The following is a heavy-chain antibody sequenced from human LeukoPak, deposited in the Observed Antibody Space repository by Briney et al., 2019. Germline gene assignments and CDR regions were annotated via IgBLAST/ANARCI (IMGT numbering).Heavy chain of an antibody. CDR3: ARDPPNYYDSSGAGAFDI. Sequence: KASETLSLTCTVSGGSISSGDYYWSWIRQPPGKGLEWIGYIYYSGSTYYNPSLKSRVTISLDTSKNQFSLKLSSVTAADTAVYYCARDPPNYYDSSGAGAFDIWGQGTMVTVSS. CDR2: IYYSGST. V-gene: IGHV4-30-4*08. CDR1: GGSISSGDYY. J-gene: IGHJ3*02. D-gene: IGHD3-22*01.